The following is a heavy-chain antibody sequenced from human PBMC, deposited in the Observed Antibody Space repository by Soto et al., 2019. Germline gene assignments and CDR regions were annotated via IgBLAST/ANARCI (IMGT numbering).Heavy chain of an antibody. CDR2: IIPILGIA. CDR1: GGTFSSYT. D-gene: IGHD4-17*01. J-gene: IGHJ4*02. CDR3: ARVPHYGDYYFDY. V-gene: IGHV1-69*02. Sequence: SVKVSCKASGGTFSSYTISWVRQAPGQGLEWMGRIIPILGIANYAQKLQGRVTITADKSTSTAYMELSSLRSEDTAVYYCARVPHYGDYYFDYWGQGTLVTVSS.